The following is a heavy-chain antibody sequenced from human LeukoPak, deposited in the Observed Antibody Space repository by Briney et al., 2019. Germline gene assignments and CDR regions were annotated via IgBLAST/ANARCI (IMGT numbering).Heavy chain of an antibody. V-gene: IGHV3-23*01. Sequence: GGSLRLSCAASGFTFSSHTMSWVRQAPEKGLAWVSSITGSGANTYYADSVEGRFTFSRDNSKSTLHLEMNGLRAEDTADYYCEKAYGSYNGAFEIWGQGTMVTVSS. CDR2: ITGSGANT. J-gene: IGHJ3*02. D-gene: IGHD3-10*01. CDR1: GFTFSSHT. CDR3: EKAYGSYNGAFEI.